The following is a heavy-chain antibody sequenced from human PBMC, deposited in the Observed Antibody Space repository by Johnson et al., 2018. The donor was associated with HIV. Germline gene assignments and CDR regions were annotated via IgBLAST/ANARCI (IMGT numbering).Heavy chain of an antibody. J-gene: IGHJ3*02. Sequence: QEQLVESGRGLVKPGGSLRLSCSASGFTFSDYYMSWIRQTPGKGLEWVSYISSSGSTIYYADSVKGRFTISRDNAKNSLYLQVNSLRAEDTAVYYCARGWLFLDAFDIWGQGTMVTVSS. D-gene: IGHD3-9*01. V-gene: IGHV3-11*04. CDR3: ARGWLFLDAFDI. CDR2: ISSSGSTI. CDR1: GFTFSDYY.